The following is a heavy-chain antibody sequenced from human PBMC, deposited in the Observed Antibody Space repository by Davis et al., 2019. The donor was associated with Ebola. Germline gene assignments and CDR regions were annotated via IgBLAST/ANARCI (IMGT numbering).Heavy chain of an antibody. V-gene: IGHV3-74*01. CDR2: INSDGSST. D-gene: IGHD5-18*01. J-gene: IGHJ4*02. Sequence: GESLKISCAASGFTFSSYRTHSVRQAPGQGLVWVSRINSDGSSTSYADSVKGRFTISRDNAKNTLYLQMNSLRAEDTAVYYCARGGLQLFDYWGKGTLVTVSS. CDR1: GFTFSSYR. CDR3: ARGGLQLFDY.